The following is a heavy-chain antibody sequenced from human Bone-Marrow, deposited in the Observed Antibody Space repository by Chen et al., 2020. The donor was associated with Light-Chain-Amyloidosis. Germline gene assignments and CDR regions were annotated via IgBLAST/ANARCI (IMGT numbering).Heavy chain of an antibody. D-gene: IGHD3-10*01. Sequence: EVQLVESGGALVQPGGSLRLSCAASGFPLNPYGMHWVRQPPGGGLVWVARMPTDVTKTVYADSVKGRFTVSRDDAKNTLYLEMNSLRVEDTGLYFCARDRGRFSYNRGGLDSWGQGTLVTVSS. CDR1: GFPLNPYG. CDR3: ARDRGRFSYNRGGLDS. J-gene: IGHJ4*02. V-gene: IGHV3-74*01. CDR2: MPTDVTKT.